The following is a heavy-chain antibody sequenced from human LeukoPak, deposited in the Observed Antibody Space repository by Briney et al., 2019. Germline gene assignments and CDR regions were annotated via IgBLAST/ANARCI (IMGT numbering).Heavy chain of an antibody. CDR3: ARGLYYYGSGSQKSYFDY. CDR2: INHSGST. CDR1: GGSFSGYY. D-gene: IGHD3-10*01. Sequence: SETLCLTCAVYGGSFSGYYWSWIRQPPGKGLEWIGEINHSGSTNYNPSLKSRVTIYVGTSKNQFSLKLSSVTAADTAVYYCARGLYYYGSGSQKSYFDYWGQGTLVTVSS. J-gene: IGHJ4*02. V-gene: IGHV4-34*01.